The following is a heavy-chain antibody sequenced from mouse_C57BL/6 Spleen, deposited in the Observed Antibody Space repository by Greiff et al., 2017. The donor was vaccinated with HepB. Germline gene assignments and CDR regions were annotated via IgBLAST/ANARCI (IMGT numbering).Heavy chain of an antibody. J-gene: IGHJ2*01. D-gene: IGHD2-4*01. CDR1: GYTFTSYW. CDR3: ARGITKYYFDY. Sequence: QVQLKESGAELVRPGSSVKLSCKASGYTFTSYWMHWVKQRPIQGLEWIGNIDPSDSETHYNQKFKDKATLTVDKSSSTAYMQLSSLTSEDSAVYYCARGITKYYFDYWGQGTTLTVSS. V-gene: IGHV1-52*01. CDR2: IDPSDSET.